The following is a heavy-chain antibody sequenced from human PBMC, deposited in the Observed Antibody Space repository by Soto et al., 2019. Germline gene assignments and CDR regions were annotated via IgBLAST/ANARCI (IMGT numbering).Heavy chain of an antibody. V-gene: IGHV3-30-3*01. CDR2: MTSDGSSK. CDR3: ARDRVIRYTGYELDL. D-gene: IGHD3-9*01. Sequence: QMQLLESGGGVVQPGKALRISCAASGFAFNSHSMHWVRQAPGKGLEWLALMTSDGSSKMYADSVKGRCTISRDNSKNTLYLEMNSLRSADTAVYYCARDRVIRYTGYELDLWGQGTLVTVSS. J-gene: IGHJ5*02. CDR1: GFAFNSHS.